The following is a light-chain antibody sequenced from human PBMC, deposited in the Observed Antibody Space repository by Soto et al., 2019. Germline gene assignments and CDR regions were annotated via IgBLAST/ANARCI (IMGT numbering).Light chain of an antibody. Sequence: QSALTQPASVSGSPGQSITLSCTGTSSDVGGCNCVSWFQQHPGKAPKLLIYDVSNRPSGVSDRFSGSKSGNTASLTISGLQAEDEADYYCSSYTNAFALWGYVFGSGTKVTVL. CDR3: SSYTNAFALWGYV. J-gene: IGLJ1*01. V-gene: IGLV2-14*01. CDR2: DVS. CDR1: SSDVGGCNC.